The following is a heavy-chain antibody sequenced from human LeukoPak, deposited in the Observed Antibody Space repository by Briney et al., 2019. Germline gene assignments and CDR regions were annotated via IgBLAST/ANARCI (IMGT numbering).Heavy chain of an antibody. J-gene: IGHJ6*03. CDR3: ARDRFYMDV. D-gene: IGHD3-16*01. CDR1: GLIVSNNY. Sequence: GGSLRLSCAASGLIVSNNYMNWVRQAPGKGLEWVSYISTSGSTIYYADSVKGRFTISRDNAKNSLYLQMNSLRAEDTAVYYCARDRFYMDVWGKGTTVTISS. CDR2: ISTSGSTI. V-gene: IGHV3-11*04.